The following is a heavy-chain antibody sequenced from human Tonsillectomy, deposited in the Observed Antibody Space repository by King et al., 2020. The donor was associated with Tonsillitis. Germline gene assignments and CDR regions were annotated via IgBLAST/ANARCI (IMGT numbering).Heavy chain of an antibody. Sequence: VQLVESGGGLVQPGGSLRLSCAASGFTFSGSAVHWVRQVSGKGLEWVGRIRSKANTYATEYGVSVEGRFTISRDDSKKTAYLQMRSLKTEDTAVYYCTIPQGGDSRYTWCDPWGKGTLVTVSS. CDR2: IRSKANTYAT. CDR1: GFTFSGSA. D-gene: IGHD2-21*01. V-gene: IGHV3-73*01. CDR3: TIPQGGDSRYTWCDP. J-gene: IGHJ5*02.